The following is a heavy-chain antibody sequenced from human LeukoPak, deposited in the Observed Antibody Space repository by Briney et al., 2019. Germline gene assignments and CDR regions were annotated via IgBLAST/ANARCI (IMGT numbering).Heavy chain of an antibody. D-gene: IGHD4/OR15-4a*01. CDR1: GGFISSSSYY. CDR3: ARGFIGASRKDRYYYYGMDV. CDR2: IYYSGTT. Sequence: SETLSLTCTVSGGFISSSSYYWGWIRQPPGKGLEWIGSIYYSGTTYYNPSLKSRVTISVDTSKNQFSLNLSSVTAADTAVYYCARGFIGASRKDRYYYYGMDVWGQGTTVTVSS. V-gene: IGHV4-39*01. J-gene: IGHJ6*02.